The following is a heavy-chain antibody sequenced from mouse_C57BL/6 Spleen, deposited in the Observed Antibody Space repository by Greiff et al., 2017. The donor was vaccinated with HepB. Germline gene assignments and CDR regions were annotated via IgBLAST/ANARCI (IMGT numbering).Heavy chain of an antibody. CDR3: ARGAGSYDAMDY. CDR1: GFTFSDYY. J-gene: IGHJ4*01. V-gene: IGHV5-16*01. Sequence: EVKLVESEGRLVQPGSSMKLSCTASGFTFSDYYMAWVRQVPEKGLEWVANINYDGSSTYYLDSLKSRFIISRDNAKNILYLQMSSLKSEDTATYYCARGAGSYDAMDYWGQGTSVTVSS. CDR2: INYDGSST.